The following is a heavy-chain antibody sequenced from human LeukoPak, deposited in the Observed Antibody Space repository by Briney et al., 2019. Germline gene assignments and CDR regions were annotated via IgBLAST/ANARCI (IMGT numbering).Heavy chain of an antibody. CDR1: GVSISNYY. J-gene: IGHJ4*02. Sequence: PSETLSLTCTVSGVSISNYYWSWLRQPPGKGLEWVGYIYYSGSTNYNPSLKSRVTISVDTSKNQFSLKLSSVTAADTAVYYCARWDSRGWRESDYWGQGTLVTVSS. CDR2: IYYSGST. V-gene: IGHV4-59*01. D-gene: IGHD6-19*01. CDR3: ARWDSRGWRESDY.